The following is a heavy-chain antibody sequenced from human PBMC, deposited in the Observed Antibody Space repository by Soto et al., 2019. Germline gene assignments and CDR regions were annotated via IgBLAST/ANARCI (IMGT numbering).Heavy chain of an antibody. CDR2: IYPGDSDT. CDR3: ARHPKSIAARPPYYYGMDV. CDR1: GYSFTSYW. V-gene: IGHV5-51*01. D-gene: IGHD6-6*01. Sequence: PGESLKISCKGSGYSFTSYWIGWVRQMPGKGLEWMGIIYPGDSDTRYSPSFQGQVTISADKSISTAYLQWSSLKASDTAMYYCARHPKSIAARPPYYYGMDVWGQGTTVTVSS. J-gene: IGHJ6*02.